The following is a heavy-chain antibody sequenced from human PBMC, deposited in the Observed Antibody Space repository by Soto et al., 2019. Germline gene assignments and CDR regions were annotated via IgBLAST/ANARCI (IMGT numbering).Heavy chain of an antibody. CDR1: GFTFSSYG. D-gene: IGHD6-19*01. CDR3: AKYARSSGWYCYYYYGMDV. J-gene: IGHJ6*02. V-gene: IGHV3-30*18. CDR2: ISSDGSNK. Sequence: QVQLVESGGGVVQPGRSLRLSCAASGFTFSSYGMHWVRQAPGKGLEWVAVISSDGSNKYYADSVKGRFTISRDNSKSTLYLQMNSLGAEDTAVYYCAKYARSSGWYCYYYYGMDVWCRGTTVTASS.